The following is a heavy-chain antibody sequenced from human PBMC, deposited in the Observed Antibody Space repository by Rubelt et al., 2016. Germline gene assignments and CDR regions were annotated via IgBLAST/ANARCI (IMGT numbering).Heavy chain of an antibody. CDR1: GFSFSSYD. CDR2: IGTAGDT. D-gene: IGHD1-26*01. J-gene: IGHJ4*02. CDR3: ARYRYSGSYGNFDY. Sequence: EVQLVESGGGLVQPGGSLRLSCAASGFSFSSYDMHWVRQATGKGLEWVSAIGTAGDTYYPDSVKGRFPLSRKSAKNSVYLQMTSLGAEDTAIYYCARYRYSGSYGNFDYWGQGTLVTVSS. V-gene: IGHV3-13*01.